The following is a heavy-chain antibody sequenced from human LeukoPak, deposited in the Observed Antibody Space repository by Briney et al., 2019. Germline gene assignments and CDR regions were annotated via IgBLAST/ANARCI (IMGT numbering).Heavy chain of an antibody. CDR2: IYYSGST. D-gene: IGHD2-15*01. CDR3: ARALTPGYCSGGTCSYFDY. CDR1: GGSIRSYY. V-gene: IGHV4-59*01. J-gene: IGHJ4*02. Sequence: PSETVSLTCTVSGGSIRSYYWSWIRQPPGKGLELIGYIYYSGSTNSNPSLKSRVTISVDTSKNQFSLKVSSVTAADTAVYYCARALTPGYCSGGTCSYFDYWGQGTLVTVSS.